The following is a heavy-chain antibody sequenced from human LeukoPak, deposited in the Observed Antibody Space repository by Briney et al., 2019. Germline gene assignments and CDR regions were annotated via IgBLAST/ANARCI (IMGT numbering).Heavy chain of an antibody. J-gene: IGHJ4*02. CDR2: IYYSGST. Sequence: PSETLSLTCTVSGGSISSSSYYWGWIRQPPGKGLEWIGSIYYSGSTYYNPSLKSRVTISVDTSKNQFSLKLSSVTAADTAVYYRASVYSSGWPWDGFDYWGQGTLVTVSS. D-gene: IGHD6-19*01. CDR1: GGSISSSSYY. CDR3: ASVYSSGWPWDGFDY. V-gene: IGHV4-39*01.